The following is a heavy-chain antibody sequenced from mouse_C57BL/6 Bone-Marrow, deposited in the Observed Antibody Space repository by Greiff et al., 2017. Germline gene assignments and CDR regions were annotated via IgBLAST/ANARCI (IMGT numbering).Heavy chain of an antibody. J-gene: IGHJ4*01. CDR1: GFTFSSYT. D-gene: IGHD2-3*01. CDR2: ISGCGGNT. CDR3: ARRWGYYKAMDY. Sequence: EVKLMESGGGLVKPGGSLKLSCAASGFTFSSYTMSWVRQTPEKRLVWVATISGCGGNTYYPDSVKGRITISRDNAKNTLYLQMSSLRSEDTALYYCARRWGYYKAMDYWGQGTSVTVSS. V-gene: IGHV5-9*01.